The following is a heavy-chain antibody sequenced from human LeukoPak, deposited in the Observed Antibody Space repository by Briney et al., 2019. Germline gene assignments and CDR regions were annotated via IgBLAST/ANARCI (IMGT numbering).Heavy chain of an antibody. CDR3: ARVYSSSWYWSFDL. V-gene: IGHV4-59*01. D-gene: IGHD6-13*01. CDR1: GGSISSYY. J-gene: IGHJ2*01. CDR2: IYYSGST. Sequence: SETLSFTCTVSGGSISSYYWSWIRQPPGKGLEWIGYIYYSGSTNYNPSLKSRVTISVDTSKNQFSLKLSSVTAADTAVYYCARVYSSSWYWSFDLWGRGTLVTVSS.